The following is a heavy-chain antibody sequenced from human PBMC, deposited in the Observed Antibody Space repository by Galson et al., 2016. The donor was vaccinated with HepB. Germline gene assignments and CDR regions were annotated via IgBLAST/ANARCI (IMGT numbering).Heavy chain of an antibody. CDR3: ARDGDYGDYDDWFDP. D-gene: IGHD4-17*01. CDR1: GFTFSSYS. J-gene: IGHJ5*02. V-gene: IGHV3-48*04. Sequence: SLRLSCAASGFTFSSYSMNWVRQAPGKGLEWVSYISSSSTIYYADSVKGRFTISRDNAKNSLYLQMNSLRAEDTAVYYCARDGDYGDYDDWFDPWGQGTLVTVSS. CDR2: ISSSSTI.